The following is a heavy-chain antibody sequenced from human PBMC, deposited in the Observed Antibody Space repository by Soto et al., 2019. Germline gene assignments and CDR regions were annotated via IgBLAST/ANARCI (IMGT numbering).Heavy chain of an antibody. J-gene: IGHJ4*02. Sequence: GGSLRLSCAASGFTFSSYSMNWVRQAPGKGLEWVSPIYGSSGSTYYADSVKGRFTISRDNSKNMLYVQMNSLRDEDTAVYYCARKDVAFDYWGQGIPVTVSS. D-gene: IGHD5-12*01. V-gene: IGHV3-23*01. CDR3: ARKDVAFDY. CDR1: GFTFSSYS. CDR2: IYGSSGST.